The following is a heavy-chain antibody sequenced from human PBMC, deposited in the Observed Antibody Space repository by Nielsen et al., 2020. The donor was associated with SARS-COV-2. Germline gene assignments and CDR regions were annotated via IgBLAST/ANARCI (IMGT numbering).Heavy chain of an antibody. V-gene: IGHV4-34*01. D-gene: IGHD6-6*01. CDR2: INHSGST. Sequence: GQAPGKGLEWIGEINHSGSTNYNPSLKSRVTISVDTSKNQFSLKLSSVTAADTAVYYCARVRIAARPLYFDYWGQGTLVTVSS. J-gene: IGHJ4*02. CDR3: ARVRIAARPLYFDY.